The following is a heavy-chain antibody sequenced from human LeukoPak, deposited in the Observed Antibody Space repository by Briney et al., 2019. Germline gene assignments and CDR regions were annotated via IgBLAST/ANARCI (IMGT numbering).Heavy chain of an antibody. D-gene: IGHD6-13*01. CDR3: ARDTMVAAAGIH. Sequence: GGSLRLSCAASGFTFSSYSMNWVRQAPGKGLEWVSSISSSSSYIYYADSVKGRFTISRDNAKNSLYLQMNSLRAEDTAVYYCARDTMVAAAGIHWGQGILVTVSS. CDR2: ISSSSSYI. J-gene: IGHJ4*02. V-gene: IGHV3-21*01. CDR1: GFTFSSYS.